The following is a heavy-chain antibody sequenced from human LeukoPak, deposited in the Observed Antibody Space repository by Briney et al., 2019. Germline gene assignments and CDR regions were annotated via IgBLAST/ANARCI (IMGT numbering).Heavy chain of an antibody. CDR1: GYTFTGYY. V-gene: IGHV1-2*06. CDR2: INPNSGGT. D-gene: IGHD5-12*01. CDR3: ARSVATTLYYFDY. Sequence: ASVKVSCKASGYTFTGYYMHWVRQAPGQGLEWMGRINPNSGGTNYAQKFQGRVTMTRDTSISTAYMELSRLRSDDTAVYYCARSVATTLYYFDYWGQGTPVTVSS. J-gene: IGHJ4*02.